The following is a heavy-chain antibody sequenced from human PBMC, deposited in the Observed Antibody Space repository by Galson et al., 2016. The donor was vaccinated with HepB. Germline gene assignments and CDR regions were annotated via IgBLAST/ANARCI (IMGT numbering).Heavy chain of an antibody. CDR1: GFTFSSYW. V-gene: IGHV3-7*01. CDR3: TRVPTYHYASGSNNNWFDP. J-gene: IGHJ5*02. CDR2: IKSDGRET. D-gene: IGHD3-10*01. Sequence: SLRLSCAASGFTFSSYWMTWVRQAPGKGLEWVANIKSDGRETYYVDSVKGRFTISRDNDKSSLYLQMNSLRAEDTAVYYCTRVPTYHYASGSNNNWFDPWAPGTLVTVSP.